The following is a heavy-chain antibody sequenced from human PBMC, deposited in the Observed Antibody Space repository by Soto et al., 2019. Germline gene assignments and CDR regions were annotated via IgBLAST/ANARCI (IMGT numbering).Heavy chain of an antibody. CDR3: ARDRAPALGLYYYYGMDV. V-gene: IGHV1-69*01. D-gene: IGHD3-10*01. CDR1: GGTFSSYA. Sequence: QVQLVQSGAEVKKPGSSVKVSCKASGGTFSSYAISWVRQAPGQGLEWMGGIIPIFGTANYAQKFQGRVTITADESTSTAYMELSSLRSEDTAVYYCARDRAPALGLYYYYGMDVWGQGTTVTVSS. CDR2: IIPIFGTA. J-gene: IGHJ6*02.